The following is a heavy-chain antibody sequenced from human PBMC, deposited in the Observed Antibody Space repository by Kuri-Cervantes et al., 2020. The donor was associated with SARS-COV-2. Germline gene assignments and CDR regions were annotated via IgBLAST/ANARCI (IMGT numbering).Heavy chain of an antibody. Sequence: GESLKISCAASGFTFSSYAMHWVRQAPGKGLEWVSYISSRSASTNYADSVRGRFTISRADAQNSLYLQMNSLRAEDTAVYFCVRVRYTYGYALDYWGRGTLVTVSS. J-gene: IGHJ4*02. CDR3: VRVRYTYGYALDY. D-gene: IGHD5-18*01. CDR2: ISSRSAST. V-gene: IGHV3-48*04. CDR1: GFTFSSYA.